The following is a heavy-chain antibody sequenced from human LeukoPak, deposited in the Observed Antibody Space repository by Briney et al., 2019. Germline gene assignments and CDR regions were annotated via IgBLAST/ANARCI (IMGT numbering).Heavy chain of an antibody. D-gene: IGHD3-22*01. CDR1: GGSISSYY. CDR2: IYYSGST. V-gene: IGHV4-59*01. CDR3: ARGGYYYDSSGYYGGQYDY. Sequence: PETLSLTCTVSGGSISSYYWSWIRQPPGKGLEWIGYIYYSGSTNYNPSLKSRVTISVDTSKNQFSLKLSSVTAADTAVYYCARGGYYYDSSGYYGGQYDYWGQGTLVTVSS. J-gene: IGHJ4*02.